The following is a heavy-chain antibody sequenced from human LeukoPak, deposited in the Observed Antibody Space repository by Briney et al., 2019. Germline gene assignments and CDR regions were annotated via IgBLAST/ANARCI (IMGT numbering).Heavy chain of an antibody. V-gene: IGHV3-7*01. CDR1: GFAFSNYW. D-gene: IGHD1-1*01. CDR3: ARTPLTQLEPDYFDS. J-gene: IGHJ4*02. CDR2: IKPDGTEK. Sequence: GGSLRLSCAASGFAFSNYWMTWVRQAPGKGLQWVANIKPDGTEKNCVDSVKGRFTISRDNAKNSVYLQLNSLRVDDTALYYCARTPLTQLEPDYFDSWGQGTLVSVS.